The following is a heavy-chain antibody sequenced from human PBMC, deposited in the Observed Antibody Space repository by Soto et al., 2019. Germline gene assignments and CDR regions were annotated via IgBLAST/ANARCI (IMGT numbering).Heavy chain of an antibody. CDR3: ARQIYDSDTGPNFQYYFDS. Sequence: GESLKISCKGSGYSFAGYWITWVRQKPGKGLEWMGRIDPSDSQTYYSPSFRGHVTVSATKSITTAFLQWSSLRASDTAMYYCARQIYDSDTGPNFQYYFDSWGQGTPVTVSS. J-gene: IGHJ4*02. V-gene: IGHV5-10-1*01. D-gene: IGHD3-22*01. CDR2: IDPSDSQT. CDR1: GYSFAGYW.